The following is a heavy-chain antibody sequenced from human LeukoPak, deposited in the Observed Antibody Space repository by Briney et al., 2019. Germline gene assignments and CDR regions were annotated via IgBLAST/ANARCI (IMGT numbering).Heavy chain of an antibody. CDR3: ARAGGPYCGGDCYPFDY. J-gene: IGHJ4*02. V-gene: IGHV4-59*01. CDR1: GGSISSYY. CDR2: IYYSGST. Sequence: SETLSLTCTVSGGSISSYYWSWIRQPPGKGLEWIGYIYYSGSTNYNPSLKSRVTISVDTSKNQFSLKLRSVTAADTAVYYCARAGGPYCGGDCYPFDYWGQGTLVTVSS. D-gene: IGHD2-21*02.